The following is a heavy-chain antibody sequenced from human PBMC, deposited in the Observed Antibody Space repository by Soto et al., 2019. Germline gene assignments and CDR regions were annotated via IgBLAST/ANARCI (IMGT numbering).Heavy chain of an antibody. J-gene: IGHJ4*02. V-gene: IGHV3-74*01. CDR3: AREPPPDYGDYYFDY. D-gene: IGHD4-17*01. CDR1: GFTFSSYW. Sequence: GGSLRLSCAASGFTFSSYWMHWVRQAPGKGLVWVSRINSDGSSTSYADSVKGRFTISRDNAKNTLYLQMNSLRAEDTAVYYYAREPPPDYGDYYFDYWGQGTLVTVSS. CDR2: INSDGSST.